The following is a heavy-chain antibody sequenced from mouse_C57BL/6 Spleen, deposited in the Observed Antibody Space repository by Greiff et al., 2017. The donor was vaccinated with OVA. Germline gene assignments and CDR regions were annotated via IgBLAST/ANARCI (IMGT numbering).Heavy chain of an antibody. CDR3: ARDWVFDY. V-gene: IGHV5-4*01. J-gene: IGHJ2*01. CDR2: ISDGGSYT. D-gene: IGHD4-1*01. CDR1: GFTFSSYA. Sequence: EVKLMESGGGLVKPGGSLKLSCAASGFTFSSYAVSWVRQTPEKRLEWVATISDGGSYTYYPDNVKGRFTISRDNAKNNLYLQMSHLKSEDTAMYYCARDWVFDYWGQGTTLTVSS.